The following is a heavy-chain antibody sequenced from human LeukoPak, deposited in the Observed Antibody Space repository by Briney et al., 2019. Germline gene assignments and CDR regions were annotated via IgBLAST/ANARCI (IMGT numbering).Heavy chain of an antibody. D-gene: IGHD2-2*01. V-gene: IGHV4-39*07. J-gene: IGHJ5*02. CDR2: IYYSGST. CDR3: ARELVRCSSTSCYGGWFDP. Sequence: SETLSLTCTVSGGSISSSSYYWGWIRQPPGKGLEWIGSIYYSGSTYYNPSLKSRVTISVDTSKNQFSLKLSSVTAADTAVYYCARELVRCSSTSCYGGWFDPWGQGTLVTVSS. CDR1: GGSISSSSYY.